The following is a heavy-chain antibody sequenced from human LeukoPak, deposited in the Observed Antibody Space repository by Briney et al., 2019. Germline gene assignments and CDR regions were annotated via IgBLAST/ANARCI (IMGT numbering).Heavy chain of an antibody. Sequence: GASVKVSCKASGYTFTIYDINWVRQATGQGLEWMGWMNPNSGNTGYAQKFQGRVTMTRNTSISTAYMELSSLRSEDTAVYYCAGFIAAAGTSRRAYDAFDIWGQGTMVTVSS. J-gene: IGHJ3*02. V-gene: IGHV1-8*02. CDR1: GYTFTIYD. D-gene: IGHD6-13*01. CDR3: AGFIAAAGTSRRAYDAFDI. CDR2: MNPNSGNT.